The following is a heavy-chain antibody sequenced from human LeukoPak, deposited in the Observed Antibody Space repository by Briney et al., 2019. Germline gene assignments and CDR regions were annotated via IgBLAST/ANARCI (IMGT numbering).Heavy chain of an antibody. CDR3: ARDLDYSTGFDY. CDR1: GFTFRSYA. J-gene: IGHJ4*02. V-gene: IGHV3-21*01. D-gene: IGHD4-11*01. Sequence: GGSLRLSCAASGFTFRSYAMNWVRQAPGKGLEWVSSISSTGTYIYYTDSVKGRFTISRDIANSLLYLQMNSLRADDTAVYYCARDLDYSTGFDYWGQGTLVTVSS. CDR2: ISSTGTYI.